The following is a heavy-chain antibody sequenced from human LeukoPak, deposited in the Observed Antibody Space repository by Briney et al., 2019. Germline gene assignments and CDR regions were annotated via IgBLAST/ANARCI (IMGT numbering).Heavy chain of an antibody. Sequence: PGGSLRLSCAASGFTVSSNYMSWVRQAPGKGLEWVGRNRDKSKSYTTDYAASVRGRFTISRDDSKNSLCLQMYSLKTEDTAVYFCTRPSYYDSRGYSTNGFDIWGQGTMVTVSS. CDR3: TRPSYYDSRGYSTNGFDI. J-gene: IGHJ3*02. D-gene: IGHD3-22*01. CDR1: GFTVSSNY. V-gene: IGHV3-72*01. CDR2: NRDKSKSYTT.